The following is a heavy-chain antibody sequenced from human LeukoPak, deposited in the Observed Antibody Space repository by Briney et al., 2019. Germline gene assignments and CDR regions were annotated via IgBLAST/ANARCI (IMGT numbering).Heavy chain of an antibody. CDR2: INPNSGGT. CDR3: ARVNSSGWYRAFDI. V-gene: IGHV1-2*02. CDR1: GYTFTGYY. D-gene: IGHD6-19*01. J-gene: IGHJ3*02. Sequence: GASVKVSCKASGYTFTGYYMHWVRQAPGQGLEWMGWINPNSGGTNYAQKFKGRVTMTRDTSISTAYMELSRLRSDDTAVYYCARVNSSGWYRAFDIWGQGTMVTVSS.